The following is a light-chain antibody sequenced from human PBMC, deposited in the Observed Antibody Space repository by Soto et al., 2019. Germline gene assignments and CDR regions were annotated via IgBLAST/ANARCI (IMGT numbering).Light chain of an antibody. Sequence: IQMTQFPSSLSASVGDRVTITCRASQDIRSDLGWYQQRPGKAPKLLIYATSNLQSGVPSRFSGSGSGTDFTLTISSLQPEDFATYYCLQDYSYPLTFGGGTKVDI. V-gene: IGKV1-6*01. CDR3: LQDYSYPLT. J-gene: IGKJ4*01. CDR2: ATS. CDR1: QDIRSD.